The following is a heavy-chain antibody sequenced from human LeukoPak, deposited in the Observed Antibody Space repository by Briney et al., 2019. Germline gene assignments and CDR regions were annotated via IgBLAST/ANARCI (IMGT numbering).Heavy chain of an antibody. D-gene: IGHD3-16*01. CDR1: GFTSSNHW. J-gene: IGHJ4*02. CDR3: ASALSD. CDR2: INSDGSST. V-gene: IGHV3-74*01. Sequence: GGSLRLSCAASGFTSSNHWMHWVRQAPGKWLVWVSRINSDGSSTSYADSVKGRFTISRDNAKNTLYLQMNGLRAEDTAVYYCASALSDWGQGTLVTVSS.